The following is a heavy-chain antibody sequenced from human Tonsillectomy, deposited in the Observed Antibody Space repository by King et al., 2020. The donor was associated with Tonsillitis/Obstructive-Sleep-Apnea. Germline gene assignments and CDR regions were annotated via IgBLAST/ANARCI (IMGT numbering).Heavy chain of an antibody. CDR3: ARDLSPTTGSMDAFDI. J-gene: IGHJ3*02. V-gene: IGHV3-7*04. CDR2: IKKDGSTK. D-gene: IGHD1-1*01. CDR1: GFTFTNYW. Sequence: VQLVESGGGLVQPGGSLRLSCAAAGFTFTNYWMTWVRQAPGKGLEWVANIKKDGSTKNYWDSVKGRFTISRDDAKNSLYLQMNSRRAEATALYYCARDLSPTTGSMDAFDIWGQGTMVTVSS.